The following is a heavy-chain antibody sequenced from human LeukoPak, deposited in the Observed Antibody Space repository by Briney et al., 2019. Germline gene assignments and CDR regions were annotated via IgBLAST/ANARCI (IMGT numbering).Heavy chain of an antibody. CDR1: GFTFSTYA. V-gene: IGHV3-23*01. CDR2: IRPDGDRT. CDR3: AKFGSSGSPYWSPSDY. Sequence: GGSLRLSCAASGFTFSTYAITWVRQGPGKGLEWVSAIRPDGDRTYYTDSVRGRFTISRDNSKGTVYLQINSLRVEDTAVYYCAKFGSSGSPYWSPSDYWGQGVLVTVSA. D-gene: IGHD3-10*01. J-gene: IGHJ4*02.